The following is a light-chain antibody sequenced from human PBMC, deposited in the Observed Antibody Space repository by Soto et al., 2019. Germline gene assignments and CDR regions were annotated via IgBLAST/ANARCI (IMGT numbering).Light chain of an antibody. Sequence: DIQMTQSPSSLSASVGDRVTITCRASQPISTYLNWYQQRPGKAPRLLIHAASTLHSGVPSRFSGSGSGTDFTLTISSRQPEDFATYFCQQSYRTPPDTFGQGTKLEVK. CDR2: AAS. CDR1: QPISTY. J-gene: IGKJ2*01. CDR3: QQSYRTPPDT. V-gene: IGKV1-39*01.